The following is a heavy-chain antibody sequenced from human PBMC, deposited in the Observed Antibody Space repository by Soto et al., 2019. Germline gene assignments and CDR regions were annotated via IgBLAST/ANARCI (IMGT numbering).Heavy chain of an antibody. CDR3: AKRQSFDFWSGYLPFFDY. CDR2: VGGSGSDT. V-gene: IGHV3-23*01. Sequence: EVQVLESGGGLVQPGGSLKLSCSASAINFRSYAMSWVRQAPGKGLEWVPAVGGSGSDTYYADFVKGRFTVSRDDSKNTLYLHMSSLRVEDTAIYYCAKRQSFDFWSGYLPFFDYWGQGTPVTVSS. CDR1: AINFRSYA. J-gene: IGHJ4*02. D-gene: IGHD3-3*01.